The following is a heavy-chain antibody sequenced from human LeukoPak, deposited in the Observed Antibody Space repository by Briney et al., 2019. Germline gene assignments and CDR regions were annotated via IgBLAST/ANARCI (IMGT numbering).Heavy chain of an antibody. Sequence: AAVKVSCKASGYTFTSYAISWVRQAPGPGLEWMGWISATYGNTNYAQKLQGRVTMTTDTSTSTAYMELRSLRSDDTAVYYCARISTIFGVVIGWCDPWGQGTLVTVSS. V-gene: IGHV1-18*01. CDR2: ISATYGNT. CDR1: GYTFTSYA. D-gene: IGHD3-3*01. CDR3: ARISTIFGVVIGWCDP. J-gene: IGHJ5*02.